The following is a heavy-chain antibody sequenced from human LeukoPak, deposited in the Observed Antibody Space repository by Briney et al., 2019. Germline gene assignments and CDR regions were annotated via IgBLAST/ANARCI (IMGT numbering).Heavy chain of an antibody. J-gene: IGHJ5*02. Sequence: SETLSLTCTVSGGSLSSYYWSWIRQPPGKGLEWIGYIYYGGSTKYNPSLKSRVPMSVDTSTNQSSLRLTSVTAADTAVYYCARWSDGSSAYYGPWGQGTLVTVSS. CDR1: GGSLSSYY. V-gene: IGHV4-59*01. CDR3: ARWSDGSSAYYGP. D-gene: IGHD3-22*01. CDR2: IYYGGST.